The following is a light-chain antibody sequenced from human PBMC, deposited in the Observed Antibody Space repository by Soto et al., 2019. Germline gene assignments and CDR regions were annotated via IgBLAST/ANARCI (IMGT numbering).Light chain of an antibody. CDR3: CSYAGSSTVV. J-gene: IGLJ3*02. V-gene: IGLV2-23*01. CDR2: EAT. CDR1: SSAVGTYNL. Sequence: QSALTQPASVSGSPGQSITISCTGTSSAVGTYNLVSWYQQHPGKAPKLMIYEATMRPSGISNRFSGSKSGNTASLTISGLQAEDEADYYCCSYAGSSTVVFGGGTKLTVL.